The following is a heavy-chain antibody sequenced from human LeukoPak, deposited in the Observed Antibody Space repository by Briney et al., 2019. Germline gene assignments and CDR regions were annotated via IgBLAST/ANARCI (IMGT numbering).Heavy chain of an antibody. V-gene: IGHV4-59*06. CDR1: GGSISSYY. Sequence: SETLSLTCTVSGGSISSYYWSWIRQPAGKGLEWIGYIYYIGNTFYNPSLKSRVTISVDTSKNQFSLKLCSVTAADTAVYCCASAYCGGDCTPYWYFDLWGRGTLVTVSS. J-gene: IGHJ2*01. CDR3: ASAYCGGDCTPYWYFDL. D-gene: IGHD2-21*02. CDR2: IYYIGNT.